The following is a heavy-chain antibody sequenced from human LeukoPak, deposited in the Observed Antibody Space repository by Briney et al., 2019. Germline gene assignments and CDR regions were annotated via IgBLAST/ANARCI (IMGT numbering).Heavy chain of an antibody. D-gene: IGHD1-1*01. CDR1: GYTFTSYA. J-gene: IGHJ4*02. CDR2: INAGNGNT. CDR3: ARGLERRPPYDY. Sequence: ASVTVSCKASGYTFTSYAMHWVRQAPGQRLEWMGWINAGNGNTKYSQKSQGRVTITRDTSASTAYMELSSLRSEDTAVYYCARGLERRPPYDYWGQGTLVTVSS. V-gene: IGHV1-3*01.